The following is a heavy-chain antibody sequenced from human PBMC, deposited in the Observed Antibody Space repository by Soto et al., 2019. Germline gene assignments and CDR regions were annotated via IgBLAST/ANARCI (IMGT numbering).Heavy chain of an antibody. V-gene: IGHV3-9*01. J-gene: IGHJ4*02. CDR2: ISWNSGSI. D-gene: IGHD3-9*01. CDR1: GFTFDDYA. Sequence: GGSLRLSCAASGFTFDDYAMHWVRQAPGKGLEWVSGISWNSGSIGYADSVKGRFTISRDNAKNSLYLQMNSLRAEATALYYCAKGFIRCFDWLPDYSGQGTLVTVSS. CDR3: AKGFIRCFDWLPDY.